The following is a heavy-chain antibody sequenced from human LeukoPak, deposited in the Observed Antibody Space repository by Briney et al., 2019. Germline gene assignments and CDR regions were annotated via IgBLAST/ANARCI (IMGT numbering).Heavy chain of an antibody. J-gene: IGHJ4*02. D-gene: IGHD6-19*01. CDR1: GYTFTSYD. CDR2: MNPNSGNT. V-gene: IGHV1-8*01. Sequence: ASVKVSCKASGYTFTSYDINWVRQATGQGLEWMGWMNPNSGNTGYAQKFQGRVTMTRNTSISTAYMELSRLRSDDTAVYYCARAEQWLPLRWMGFDYWGQGTLVTVSS. CDR3: ARAEQWLPLRWMGFDY.